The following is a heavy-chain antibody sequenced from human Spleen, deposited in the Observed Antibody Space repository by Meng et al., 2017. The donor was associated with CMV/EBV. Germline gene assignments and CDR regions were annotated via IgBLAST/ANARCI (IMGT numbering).Heavy chain of an antibody. J-gene: IGHJ4*02. CDR2: IWYDGSNK. V-gene: IGHV3-33*06. D-gene: IGHD3-10*01. CDR3: AKDDGSGSFNPDY. CDR1: GFTFSSYG. Sequence: CAASGFTFSSYGMHWVRQAPGKGLEWVAVIWYDGSNKYYADSVKGRFTISRDNSKNTLYLQMNSLRAEDTAVYYCAKDDGSGSFNPDYWGQGTLVTVSS.